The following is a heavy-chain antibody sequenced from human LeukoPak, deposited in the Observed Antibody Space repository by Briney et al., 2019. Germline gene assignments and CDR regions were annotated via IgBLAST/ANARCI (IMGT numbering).Heavy chain of an antibody. Sequence: SVKVSCKASGGTFISYAISWVRQAPGQGVEWMGGIIPIFGTANYAQKFQGRVRINTDESRRKDYMEMSSLRSEDTAVYYCARGPQLVLAFDIWGQGTMVTVSS. CDR3: ARGPQLVLAFDI. CDR2: IIPIFGTA. J-gene: IGHJ3*02. D-gene: IGHD6-6*01. CDR1: GGTFISYA. V-gene: IGHV1-69*05.